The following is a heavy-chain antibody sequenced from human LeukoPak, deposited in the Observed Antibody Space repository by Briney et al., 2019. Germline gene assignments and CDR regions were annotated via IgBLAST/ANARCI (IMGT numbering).Heavy chain of an antibody. V-gene: IGHV4-4*07. CDR2: IYTSGST. D-gene: IGHD2-2*01. Sequence: SETLSLTCTASGGSISSYSWSWIRQPAGKGLEWIGRIYTSGSTNYNPSLKSRVTMSVDTSKNQFSLKLSSVTAADTAVYYCAREVVVVVPAATVWFDPWGQGTLVTVSS. J-gene: IGHJ5*02. CDR1: GGSISSYS. CDR3: AREVVVVVPAATVWFDP.